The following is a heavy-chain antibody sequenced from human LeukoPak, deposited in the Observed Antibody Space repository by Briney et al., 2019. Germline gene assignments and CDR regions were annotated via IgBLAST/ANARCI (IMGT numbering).Heavy chain of an antibody. CDR3: ARAGTVEMTPLDY. V-gene: IGHV1-2*04. Sequence: ASVSVSCKASGYTFTGYYMHWVRQAPGQGREWVGWINPNSGGTNYAQKFQGWVTTTRDTSISTAYMELSRLRSDDTAVYYCARAGTVEMTPLDYWGQGTLVTVSS. CDR1: GYTFTGYY. D-gene: IGHD5-24*01. J-gene: IGHJ4*02. CDR2: INPNSGGT.